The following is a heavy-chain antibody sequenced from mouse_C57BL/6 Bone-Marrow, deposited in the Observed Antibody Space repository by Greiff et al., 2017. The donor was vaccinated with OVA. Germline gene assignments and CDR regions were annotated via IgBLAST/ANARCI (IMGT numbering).Heavy chain of an antibody. CDR2: IWRGGST. V-gene: IGHV2-5*01. CDR1: GFSLTSYG. J-gene: IGHJ3*01. CDR3: ARPGLSYGSSYAWFAY. Sequence: QVQLKESGPGLVQPSQSLSITCTVSGFSLTSYGVHWVRQSPGKGLEWLGVIWRGGSTDYIAAFMSRLSITKDNSKSQVFFKMNSLQADDTAIYYCARPGLSYGSSYAWFAYWGQGTLVTVSA. D-gene: IGHD1-1*01.